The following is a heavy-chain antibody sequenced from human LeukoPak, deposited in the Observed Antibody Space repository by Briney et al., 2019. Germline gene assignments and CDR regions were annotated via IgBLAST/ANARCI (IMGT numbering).Heavy chain of an antibody. CDR3: ARGADYSSSWYRESDAFDI. V-gene: IGHV3-13*04. CDR2: IGTAGDT. D-gene: IGHD6-13*01. CDR1: GFTFSSYD. J-gene: IGHJ3*02. Sequence: GGSLRLSCGASGFTFSSYDMHWVRQATGKGLEWVSAIGTAGDTYYPGSVKGRFTISRENAKNSFYLQINNLRAGDTAVYYCARGADYSSSWYRESDAFDIWGQGTLVTVSS.